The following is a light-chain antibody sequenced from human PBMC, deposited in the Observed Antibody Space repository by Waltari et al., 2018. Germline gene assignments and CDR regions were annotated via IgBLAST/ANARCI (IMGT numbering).Light chain of an antibody. V-gene: IGKV3-15*01. CDR3: QQYNEWPPWT. CDR1: QTISNN. Sequence: EIVLTQSPATLSVSPGERATLSCRASQTISNNLAWYQQKPGQAPRPLSYGASTRATAIPDRFSGSGSGTEFTLTITSLQSEDFAVYYCQQYNEWPPWTFGQGTKVDIK. J-gene: IGKJ1*01. CDR2: GAS.